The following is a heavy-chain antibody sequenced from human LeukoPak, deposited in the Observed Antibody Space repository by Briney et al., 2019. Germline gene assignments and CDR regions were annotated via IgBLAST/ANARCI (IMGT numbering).Heavy chain of an antibody. CDR2: IRGGGGDR. V-gene: IGHV3-23*01. CDR3: AKARGIQTFDY. J-gene: IGHJ4*02. D-gene: IGHD5-18*01. Sequence: GGSLRLSCAASGFTFSSYAMSWVRQAPGKGLEWVSAIRGGGGDRFYADSVKGRFTISRDNSKNTLYLQMNSLRAEDTATYYCAKARGIQTFDYWGQGTLVTVSS. CDR1: GFTFSSYA.